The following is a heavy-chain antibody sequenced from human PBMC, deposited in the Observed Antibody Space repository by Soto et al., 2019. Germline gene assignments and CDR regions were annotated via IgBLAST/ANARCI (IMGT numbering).Heavy chain of an antibody. CDR2: ISYDGSNK. CDR3: ARDGGQVRGAVAPRGMDV. CDR1: GFTFSSYA. J-gene: IGHJ6*02. D-gene: IGHD6-19*01. V-gene: IGHV3-30-3*01. Sequence: GGSLRLSCAASGFTFSSYAMHWVRQAPGKGLEWVAVISYDGSNKYYADSVKGRFTISRDNSKNTLYLQMNSLRAEDTAVYYCARDGGQVRGAVAPRGMDVWGQGTTVTVSS.